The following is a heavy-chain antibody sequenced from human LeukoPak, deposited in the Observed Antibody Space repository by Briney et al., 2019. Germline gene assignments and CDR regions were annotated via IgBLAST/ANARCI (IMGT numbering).Heavy chain of an antibody. D-gene: IGHD1-26*01. CDR2: INHSGST. CDR3: ARGRPSGN. CDR1: GGSFSGYY. J-gene: IGHJ4*02. Sequence: SETLSLTCAVYGGSFSGYYGSWIRQPPGKGLEWIGEINHSGSTNYNPSLKSRVTISVDTSKNQFSLKLSSVTAADTAVYYCARGRPSGNWGQGTLVTVSS. V-gene: IGHV4-34*01.